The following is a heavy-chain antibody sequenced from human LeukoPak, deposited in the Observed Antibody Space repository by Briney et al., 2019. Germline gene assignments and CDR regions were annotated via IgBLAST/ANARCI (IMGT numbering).Heavy chain of an antibody. CDR2: ITSSSYT. J-gene: IGHJ4*02. CDR3: ARNAGGYYPDY. D-gene: IGHD3-22*01. V-gene: IGHV3-11*06. CDR1: GFTFSDYY. Sequence: AGGSLRLSCAASGFTFSDYYMSCIRQAPGKGLEWVSYITSSSYTNYADSVKGRFTISRDNAKNSLYLQMSSLRPEDTAVYYCARNAGGYYPDYWGQGTLVTVSS.